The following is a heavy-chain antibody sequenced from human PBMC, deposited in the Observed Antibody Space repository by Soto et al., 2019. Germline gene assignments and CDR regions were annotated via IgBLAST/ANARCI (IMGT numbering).Heavy chain of an antibody. CDR2: ISGSGGST. V-gene: IGHV3-23*01. D-gene: IGHD2-2*01. J-gene: IGHJ4*02. CDR1: GFTFSIYA. Sequence: GGSLRLSCAASGFTFSIYAMSWVRQGPGKGLEWVSAISGSGGSTYYADSVKGRFTISRDNSKNTLYLQMNSLRAEDTAVYYCAKDPSYCSSTSCYYFDYWGQGTLVTVSS. CDR3: AKDPSYCSSTSCYYFDY.